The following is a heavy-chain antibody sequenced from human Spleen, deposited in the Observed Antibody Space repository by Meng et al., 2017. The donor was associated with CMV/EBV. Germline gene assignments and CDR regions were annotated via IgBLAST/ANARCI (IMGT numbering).Heavy chain of an antibody. Sequence: SETLSLNCTVSGGSISISNYYWGWIRQPPRKGLEWIGSIHYRGSMFYNPSLKSRVTISVDTSKNQFSLRLSSVTAADTAVYYCARAGDCGNDCQFDYWGQGTLVTVSS. D-gene: IGHD2-21*01. CDR1: GGSISISNYY. J-gene: IGHJ4*02. V-gene: IGHV4-39*07. CDR2: IHYRGSM. CDR3: ARAGDCGNDCQFDY.